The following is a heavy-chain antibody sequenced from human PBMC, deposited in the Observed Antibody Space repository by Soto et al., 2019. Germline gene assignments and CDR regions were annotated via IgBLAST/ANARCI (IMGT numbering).Heavy chain of an antibody. CDR3: ARSGFYGMDV. J-gene: IGHJ6*02. V-gene: IGHV4-59*01. CDR2: IYYSGST. Sequence: SETPSLTCTVSGCSISSYYWSWIRQPPGKGLEWIGYIYYSGSTNYNPSLKSRVTISVDTSKNQFSLKLSSVTAADTAVYYCARSGFYGMDVWGQGTTVTSP. D-gene: IGHD3-10*01. CDR1: GCSISSYY.